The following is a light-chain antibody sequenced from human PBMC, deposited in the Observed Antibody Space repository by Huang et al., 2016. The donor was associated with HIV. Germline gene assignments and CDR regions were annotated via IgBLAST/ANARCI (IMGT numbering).Light chain of an antibody. Sequence: IQLTQSPSSLSIYVGDKVTITCRASQGIPNYVAWYQQRPGIAPKLLIYAASTLQSGVPSRFSGSGSGADFTLSIANVQPEDSATYYCQQFSSYPLTFGGGTKVEIK. J-gene: IGKJ4*01. V-gene: IGKV1-9*01. CDR2: AAS. CDR1: QGIPNY. CDR3: QQFSSYPLT.